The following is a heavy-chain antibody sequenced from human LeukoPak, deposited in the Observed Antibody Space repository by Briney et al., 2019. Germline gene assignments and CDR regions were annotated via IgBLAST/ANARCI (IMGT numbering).Heavy chain of an antibody. J-gene: IGHJ5*02. CDR2: IYSGGST. CDR3: ARREAVTGTPRAWFDP. D-gene: IGHD6-19*01. CDR1: GGSFSTYY. V-gene: IGHV4-59*08. Sequence: SETLSLTCTVSGGSFSTYYWTWIRQPPGKGLEWIGYIYSGGSTNYNPSLKSRVSISLDTSKNQFSLKLTSVTAADTAVYYCARREAVTGTPRAWFDPWGQGTLVTVSS.